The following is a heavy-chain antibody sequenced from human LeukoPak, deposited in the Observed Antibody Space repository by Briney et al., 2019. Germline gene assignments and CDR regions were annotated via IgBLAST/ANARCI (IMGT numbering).Heavy chain of an antibody. J-gene: IGHJ4*02. CDR2: IYYSGST. Sequence: SETLSLTCTVSGGSISSGGYYWSWIRQHPGKGLEWIGYIYYSGSTYYNPSLKSRVTISVDTSKNQFSLKLSSVTAADTAVYYCARGIGEDGYFDYWGQGTLVTVSS. V-gene: IGHV4-61*08. D-gene: IGHD3-10*01. CDR3: ARGIGEDGYFDY. CDR1: GGSISSGGYY.